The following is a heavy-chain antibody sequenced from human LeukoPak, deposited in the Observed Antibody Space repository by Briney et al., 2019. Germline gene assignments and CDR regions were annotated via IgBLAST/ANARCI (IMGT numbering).Heavy chain of an antibody. V-gene: IGHV3-21*01. Sequence: GGSLRLSCAASGFIFSSYRMNWVRQSPGKGLEWVSSISSSSTFLLYADSVRGRFTISRDDAKSSVSLQLNSLRPDDTAVYYCARERAGSDPPLSVYWGHGTLVTVSS. D-gene: IGHD2/OR15-2a*01. J-gene: IGHJ4*01. CDR1: GFIFSSYR. CDR3: ARERAGSDPPLSVY. CDR2: ISSSSTFL.